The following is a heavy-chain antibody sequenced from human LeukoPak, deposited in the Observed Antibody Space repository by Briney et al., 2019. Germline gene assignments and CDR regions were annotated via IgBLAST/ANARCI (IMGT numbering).Heavy chain of an antibody. Sequence: PGGSLRLSCAASGFIFSNAWITWVRQAPGKGLEWVGRIKSKPNGETTDYAAPVKGRFTISRDDSKKTVFLQMNSLKTEDTAVYYCTSGYSRFRAFDIWGQGTMVTVSS. D-gene: IGHD6-13*01. J-gene: IGHJ3*02. CDR3: TSGYSRFRAFDI. V-gene: IGHV3-15*01. CDR1: GFIFSNAW. CDR2: IKSKPNGETT.